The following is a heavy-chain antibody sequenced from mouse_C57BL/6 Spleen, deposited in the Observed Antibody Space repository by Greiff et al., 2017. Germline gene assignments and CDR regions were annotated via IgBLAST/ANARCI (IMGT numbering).Heavy chain of an antibody. V-gene: IGHV1-5*01. CDR1: GYTFTSYW. D-gene: IGHD1-1*01. Sequence: VQLQQSGTVLARPGASVKMSCKTSGYTFTSYWMHWVKQRPGQGLEWIGAIYPGNSDTSYNQKFKGKAKLTAVTSASTAYMELSSLTHEDSAVYYCTRWVITTVVAGYYFDYWGQGTPLTVSS. CDR3: TRWVITTVVAGYYFDY. CDR2: IYPGNSDT. J-gene: IGHJ2*01.